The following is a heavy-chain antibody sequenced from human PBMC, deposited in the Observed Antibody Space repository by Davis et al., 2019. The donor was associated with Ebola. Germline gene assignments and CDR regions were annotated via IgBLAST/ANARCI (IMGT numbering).Heavy chain of an antibody. CDR3: TSGSGTHHYVASGYFSVLFFDH. V-gene: IGHV3-15*01. D-gene: IGHD3-22*01. CDR1: GFTFTTAW. Sequence: GESLKISCAASGFTFTTAWMSWVRQAPGKGLEWVGRINSKTDGATTAYAAPVKGRFTISRDDSSSTLYLHMDTLTSEDTAVYYCTSGSGTHHYVASGYFSVLFFDHWGQGSPVTVSS. CDR2: INSKTDGATT. J-gene: IGHJ4*02.